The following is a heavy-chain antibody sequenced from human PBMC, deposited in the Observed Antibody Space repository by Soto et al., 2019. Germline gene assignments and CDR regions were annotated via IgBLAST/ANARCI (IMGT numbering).Heavy chain of an antibody. J-gene: IGHJ4*02. CDR1: GFPFSSYS. D-gene: IGHD6-19*01. CDR2: ISGSGGST. V-gene: IGHV3-23*01. CDR3: AKVEAVAGSGGYFDY. Sequence: GGALKLSCAAPGFPFSSYSLKWGRPAPGKGLEWVSAISGSGGSTYYADSVKGRFTISRDNSKNTLYLQMNSLRAEDTAVYYCAKVEAVAGSGGYFDYWGQRTLVTVSS.